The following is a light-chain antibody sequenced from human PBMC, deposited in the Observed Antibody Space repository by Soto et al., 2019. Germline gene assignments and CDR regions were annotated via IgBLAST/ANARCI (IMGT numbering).Light chain of an antibody. Sequence: EIVLTQSPGTLSLSPGERATLSCRASQSVSSNYLTWYQQKPGQAPRLLVYGASSRATGIPDRFSGSGSETDFTLTISRLEPEDFAVYYCQQYGTSPWTFGQGTKVEV. V-gene: IGKV3-20*01. CDR2: GAS. CDR1: QSVSSNY. J-gene: IGKJ1*01. CDR3: QQYGTSPWT.